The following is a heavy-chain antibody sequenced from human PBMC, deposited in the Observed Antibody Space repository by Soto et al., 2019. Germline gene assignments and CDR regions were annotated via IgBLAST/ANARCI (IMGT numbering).Heavy chain of an antibody. J-gene: IGHJ4*01. V-gene: IGHV4-30-4*01. CDR3: GSDPCGHFDY. CDR1: GGSISSGDYY. CDR2: IYYSGST. Sequence: SETLSLTCTVSGGSISSGDYYWSWIRQPPGKGLEWIGYIYYSGSTYYNPSLKSRVTISVDTSKNQFSLKLSSVTAADTAVYYYGSDPCGHFDYWGHGTLLTVSS.